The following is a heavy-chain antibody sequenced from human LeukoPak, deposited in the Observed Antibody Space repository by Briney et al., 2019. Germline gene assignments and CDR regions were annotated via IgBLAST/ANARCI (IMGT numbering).Heavy chain of an antibody. Sequence: GASVTVSFKTSGYTFTTYDINWVRQATGQGLEWMGWMNPNTGDTGYAQKFQGRVTLTRNTSINTAYMELSSLRSEDTAVYYCARDPYYGSGRYRYGMDVWGKGTTVTISS. J-gene: IGHJ6*04. CDR3: ARDPYYGSGRYRYGMDV. CDR1: GYTFTTYD. CDR2: MNPNTGDT. V-gene: IGHV1-8*01. D-gene: IGHD3-10*01.